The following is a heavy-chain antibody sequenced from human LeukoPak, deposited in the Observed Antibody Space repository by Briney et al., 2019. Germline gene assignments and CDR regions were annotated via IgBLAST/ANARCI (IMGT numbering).Heavy chain of an antibody. CDR2: VYYSGST. Sequence: SETLSLTCTVSRGSISSYYWSWIRQPPGKGLEWIGYVYYSGSTKYNPSLKSRVTISVDTSKNQFSLKLSSVTAADTAVYYCARGATGGVFDYWGQGTLVTVSS. CDR3: ARGATGGVFDY. CDR1: RGSISSYY. D-gene: IGHD4-17*01. V-gene: IGHV4-59*01. J-gene: IGHJ4*02.